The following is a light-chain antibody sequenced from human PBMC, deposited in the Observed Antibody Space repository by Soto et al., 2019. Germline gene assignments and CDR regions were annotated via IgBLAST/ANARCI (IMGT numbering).Light chain of an antibody. CDR3: LQDFSFPLT. V-gene: IGKV1-6*01. Sequence: IHMTQSPSSLSASVGDRVTITFRASQGIRNDLAWYQRKPGKAPKLLIYTASSLQNGVPPRFSGSGSDTVFTLTIDSLQPEDFATYYCLQDFSFPLTFGGGTKVDIK. CDR2: TAS. CDR1: QGIRND. J-gene: IGKJ4*01.